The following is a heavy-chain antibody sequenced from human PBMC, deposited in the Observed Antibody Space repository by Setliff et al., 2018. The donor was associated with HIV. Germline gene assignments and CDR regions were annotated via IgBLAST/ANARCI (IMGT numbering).Heavy chain of an antibody. Sequence: PSETLSLTCTVSGGSISSGGYYWSWTRQHPGKGLEWIGYIHYSGNTYNNPSLNSRISISVDMSKNKSSLKLSSLTAADTAVYYCARGGLGVVTSFDSWGPGTLVTVSS. CDR1: GGSISSGGYY. J-gene: IGHJ4*02. D-gene: IGHD3-3*01. CDR2: IHYSGNT. V-gene: IGHV4-31*03. CDR3: ARGGLGVVTSFDS.